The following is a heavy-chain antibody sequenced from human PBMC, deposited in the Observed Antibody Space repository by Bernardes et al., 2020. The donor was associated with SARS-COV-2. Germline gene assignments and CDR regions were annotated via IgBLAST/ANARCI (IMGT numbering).Heavy chain of an antibody. Sequence: GSLRLSCAASGFTFSGYAMTWVRQAPGKGLEWVSGISGSGGSTYYAASVKGRFTISRDNSKNTLYLQMNSLRDEDTAVYYCAKVPQNIVVIPAALGFDTWGQGTLVTVSS. CDR1: GFTFSGYA. CDR3: AKVPQNIVVIPAALGFDT. D-gene: IGHD2-2*01. J-gene: IGHJ5*02. V-gene: IGHV3-23*01. CDR2: ISGSGGST.